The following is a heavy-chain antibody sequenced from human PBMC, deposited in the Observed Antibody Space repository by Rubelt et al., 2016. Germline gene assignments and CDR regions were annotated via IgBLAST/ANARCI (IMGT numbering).Heavy chain of an antibody. J-gene: IGHJ4*02. V-gene: IGHV1-69*01. CDR2: IIPVFGTA. CDR3: ARLSIFEDTAMVMSDY. D-gene: IGHD5-18*01. CDR1: GGTFSSYA. Sequence: QVQLVQSGAEVKKPGSSVKVSCKASGGTFSSYAISWVRQAPGQGLEWMGGIIPVFGTANYAQKFQGRITRTADESKSTAYMELSSLRSEDTAVYYCARLSIFEDTAMVMSDYWGQGTLVTVSS.